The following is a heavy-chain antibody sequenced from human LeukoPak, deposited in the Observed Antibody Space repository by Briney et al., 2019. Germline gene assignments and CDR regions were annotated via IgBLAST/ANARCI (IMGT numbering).Heavy chain of an antibody. J-gene: IGHJ4*02. D-gene: IGHD1-20*01. Sequence: GGSLRLSCAASGFTFTNAWMNWVRQAPGKGLEWVGRIKSKADGETIDYAAPVKGRLTFSRDDSKNMLYLQMNSLKSEDTAVYYCSTLTSRGLSDSWGQGTLVTVSS. CDR1: GFTFTNAW. CDR2: IKSKADGETI. CDR3: STLTSRGLSDS. V-gene: IGHV3-15*07.